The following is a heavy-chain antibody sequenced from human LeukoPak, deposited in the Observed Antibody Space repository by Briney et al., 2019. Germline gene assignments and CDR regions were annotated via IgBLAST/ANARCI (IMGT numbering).Heavy chain of an antibody. CDR1: GFTFSSYS. J-gene: IGHJ4*02. CDR2: ISSSSSYI. Sequence: GGSLRLSCAASGFTFSSYSMNWVRQAPGKGLEWVSSISSSSSYIYYADSVKGRFTISRDNARNSLYLQMNSLRAEDTAVYYCARSRSSGWYYFDYWGQGTLVTVSS. D-gene: IGHD6-19*01. V-gene: IGHV3-21*01. CDR3: ARSRSSGWYYFDY.